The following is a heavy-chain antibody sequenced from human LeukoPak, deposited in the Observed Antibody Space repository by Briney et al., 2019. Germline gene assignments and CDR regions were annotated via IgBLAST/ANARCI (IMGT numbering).Heavy chain of an antibody. Sequence: SGGSLRLSCAASGFTFSSFEMNWVRQAPGKGLEYVSGISSNGGSTNYANSVKGRFTISRDNSKNTLYLQMGSLRVEDMAVYYCARDLRGSNAYWGQGTLVTVSS. D-gene: IGHD1-26*01. CDR2: ISSNGGST. J-gene: IGHJ4*02. CDR3: ARDLRGSNAY. V-gene: IGHV3-64*01. CDR1: GFTFSSFE.